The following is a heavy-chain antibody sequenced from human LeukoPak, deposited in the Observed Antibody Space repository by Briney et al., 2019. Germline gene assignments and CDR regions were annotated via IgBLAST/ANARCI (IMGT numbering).Heavy chain of an antibody. CDR3: ARPQSSSSDAFDI. V-gene: IGHV4-61*09. D-gene: IGHD6-13*01. J-gene: IGHJ3*02. Sequence: PSQTLSLTCTVSGASISSGSYHYYWIRQPAGKGLEWIGYIYYSGSTNYNPSLKSRVTISVDTSKNQFSLKLSSVTAADTAVYYCARPQSSSSDAFDIWGQGTMVTVSS. CDR2: IYYSGST. CDR1: GASISSGSYH.